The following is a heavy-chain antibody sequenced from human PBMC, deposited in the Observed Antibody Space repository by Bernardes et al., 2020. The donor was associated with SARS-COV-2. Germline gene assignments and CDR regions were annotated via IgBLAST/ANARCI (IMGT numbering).Heavy chain of an antibody. D-gene: IGHD2-21*02. Sequence: SETLSLTCTVSGASISDSNWWTWVRQPPGKVPEWIGEVNHRGTINYNPSLKSRVAISLDKSKNQFFLDVTSATAADTAVYFCGRGLTSYCGADTCHPGWIDPWGQGTLITVSS. CDR1: GASISDSNW. CDR3: GRGLTSYCGADTCHPGWIDP. CDR2: VNHRGTI. J-gene: IGHJ5*02. V-gene: IGHV4-4*02.